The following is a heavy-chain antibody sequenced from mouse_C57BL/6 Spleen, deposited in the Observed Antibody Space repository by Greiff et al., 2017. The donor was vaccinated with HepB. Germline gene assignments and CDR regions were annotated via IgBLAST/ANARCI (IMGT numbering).Heavy chain of an antibody. V-gene: IGHV1-81*01. J-gene: IGHJ2*01. CDR3: ARSYYYGSSYVEYYFDY. Sequence: VQLQESGAELARPGASVKLSCKASGYTFTSYGISWVKQRTGQGLEWIGEIYPRSGNTYYNEKFKGKATLTADKSSSTAYMELRSLTSEDSAVYFCARSYYYGSSYVEYYFDYWGQGTTLTVSS. CDR2: IYPRSGNT. CDR1: GYTFTSYG. D-gene: IGHD1-1*01.